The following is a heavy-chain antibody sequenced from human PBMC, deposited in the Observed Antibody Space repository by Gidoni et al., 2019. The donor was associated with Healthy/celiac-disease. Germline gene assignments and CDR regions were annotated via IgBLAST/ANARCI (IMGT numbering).Heavy chain of an antibody. Sequence: QVHLEQSGAEVKKPGASVRVSCKASGYTFTDYYIQWVRQAPGQGLEWMGWINPYSGVTNYAQRFQGRVTLTRDTSTSTASMELSRLRSDDTAVYYCARDLGYNWNCDYWGQGSLVMVSS. CDR3: ARDLGYNWNCDY. J-gene: IGHJ4*02. V-gene: IGHV1-2*02. CDR1: GYTFTDYY. CDR2: INPYSGVT. D-gene: IGHD1-7*01.